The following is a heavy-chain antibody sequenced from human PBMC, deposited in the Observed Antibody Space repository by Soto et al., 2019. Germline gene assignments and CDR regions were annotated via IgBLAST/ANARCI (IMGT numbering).Heavy chain of an antibody. V-gene: IGHV3-66*01. J-gene: IGHJ2*01. CDR2: IYSGGST. D-gene: IGHD1-7*01. Sequence: EVQLVESGGGLVQPGGSLRLSCAASGFTVSSNYMSWARQAPGKGLEWVSVIYSGGSTYYADSVKGRFTISRDNSKNTLYLQMNSLRAEDTAVYYCARGTTPNYWYFDLWCRGTLVTVSS. CDR1: GFTVSSNY. CDR3: ARGTTPNYWYFDL.